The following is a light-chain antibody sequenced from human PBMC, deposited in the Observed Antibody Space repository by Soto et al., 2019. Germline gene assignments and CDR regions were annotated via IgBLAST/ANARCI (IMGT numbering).Light chain of an antibody. J-gene: IGKJ1*01. CDR3: QQYNSWT. CDR1: QSISSW. Sequence: DIQMTQSPSTLSASVGDRVTITCRASQSISSWLAWYQQKPGKAPKLLIYDASSLESGVPSRFSGSGSGTEFTLTISSLQPDDFVTYYCQQYNSWTFGQGTKVDIK. V-gene: IGKV1-5*01. CDR2: DAS.